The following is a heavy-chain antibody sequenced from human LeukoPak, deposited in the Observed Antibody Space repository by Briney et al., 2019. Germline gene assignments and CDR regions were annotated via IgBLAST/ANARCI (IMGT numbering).Heavy chain of an antibody. CDR1: GFTFSSYA. Sequence: LSGGCLRLSCAASGFTFSSYAMSWVRQAPGKGLEWVSAISGSGGSTYYADSVKGRFTISRDNSKNTLYLQMNSLRAEDTAVYYCAKRAVGATLSLPSPNLYYFDYWGQGTLVTVSS. D-gene: IGHD1-26*01. CDR3: AKRAVGATLSLPSPNLYYFDY. J-gene: IGHJ4*02. V-gene: IGHV3-23*01. CDR2: ISGSGGST.